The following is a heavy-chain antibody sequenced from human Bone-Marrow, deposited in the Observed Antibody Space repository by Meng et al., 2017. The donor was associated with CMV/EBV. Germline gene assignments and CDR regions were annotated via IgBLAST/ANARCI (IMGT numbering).Heavy chain of an antibody. D-gene: IGHD3-3*01. Sequence: GGSLRLSCAASGFTFSDYYMSWIRQAPGKGLEWVAFIRYDGNNKNYADSVKGRFTISRDNSKNTLYLQMNSLRVEDTAVYYCAKNGYFGVITPYDALDIWGQGTMVTVSS. CDR2: IRYDGNNK. CDR1: GFTFSDYY. CDR3: AKNGYFGVITPYDALDI. V-gene: IGHV3-30*02. J-gene: IGHJ3*02.